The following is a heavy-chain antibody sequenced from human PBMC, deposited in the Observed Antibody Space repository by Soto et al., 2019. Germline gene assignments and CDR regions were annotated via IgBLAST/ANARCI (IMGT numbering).Heavy chain of an antibody. Sequence: SETLSLTCAVSGGSISSSNWWSWVRQPPGKGLEWIGEIYHSGSTNYNQSLKSRVTISVDKSKNQFSLKLSSVTAADTAVYYCARDMSSGWYGYYYYGMDVWGQGTTVTVSS. J-gene: IGHJ6*02. V-gene: IGHV4-4*02. CDR2: IYHSGST. CDR1: GGSISSSNW. CDR3: ARDMSSGWYGYYYYGMDV. D-gene: IGHD6-19*01.